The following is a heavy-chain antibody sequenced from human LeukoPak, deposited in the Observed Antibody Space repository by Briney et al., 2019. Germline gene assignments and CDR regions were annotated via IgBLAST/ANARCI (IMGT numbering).Heavy chain of an antibody. Sequence: ASVKVSCKASGYTFTGHSMYWVRQAPGQGLEWMGWIKPNSGGTNYAQKFQGRVTMTRDTSISTAYMELSRLRSDDTAVYYCARGPHGRNYDILTGFDYWGQGTLVTVSS. J-gene: IGHJ4*02. V-gene: IGHV1-2*02. CDR2: IKPNSGGT. CDR1: GYTFTGHS. CDR3: ARGPHGRNYDILTGFDY. D-gene: IGHD3-9*01.